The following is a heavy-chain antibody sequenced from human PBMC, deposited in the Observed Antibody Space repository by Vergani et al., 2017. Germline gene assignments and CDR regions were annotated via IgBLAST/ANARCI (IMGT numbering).Heavy chain of an antibody. CDR3: ARYLMTRYYFYMNV. CDR1: GGSISSGGYY. V-gene: IGHV4-31*03. Sequence: QVQLQESGPGLVKPSQTLSLTCTVSGGSISSGGYYWSWLRQHPGKGLEWIGYIYYSGSTYYNPSLKSRVTISVDTSKNQFSLKLSSVTAADTAVYYCARYLMTRYYFYMNVWGKGTTVTVSS. CDR2: IYYSGST. J-gene: IGHJ6*03.